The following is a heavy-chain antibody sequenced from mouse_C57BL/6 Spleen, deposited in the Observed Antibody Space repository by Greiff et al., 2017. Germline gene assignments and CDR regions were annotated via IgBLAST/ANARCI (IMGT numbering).Heavy chain of an antibody. D-gene: IGHD3-2*02. J-gene: IGHJ3*01. V-gene: IGHV1-22*01. CDR1: GYTFTDYN. CDR2: INPNNGGT. Sequence: EVKLMESGPELVKPGASVKMSCKASGYTFTDYNMHWVKQSHGKSLEWIGYINPNNGGTSYNQKFKGKATLTVNKSSSTAYMELRSLTSEDSAVYYCSLDSSGYVGGFAYWGQGTLVTVSA. CDR3: SLDSSGYVGGFAY.